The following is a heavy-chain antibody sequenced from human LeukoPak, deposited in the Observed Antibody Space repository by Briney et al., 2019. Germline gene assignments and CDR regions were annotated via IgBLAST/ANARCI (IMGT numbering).Heavy chain of an antibody. CDR3: VRARSGWYEYYFDY. Sequence: PSETLSLTCAVYGGSFSGYYWSWIRQPPGKGLEWIGEINHSGSTNYNPSLKSRVTISVDTSKNQFSLKLSSVTAADTAVYYCVRARSGWYEYYFDYWGQGTLVTVSS. CDR1: GGSFSGYY. D-gene: IGHD6-19*01. J-gene: IGHJ4*02. CDR2: INHSGST. V-gene: IGHV4-34*01.